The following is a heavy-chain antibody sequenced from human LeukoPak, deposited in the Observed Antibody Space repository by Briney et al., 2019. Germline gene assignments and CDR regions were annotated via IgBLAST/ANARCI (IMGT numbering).Heavy chain of an antibody. J-gene: IGHJ5*02. V-gene: IGHV4-30-2*01. D-gene: IGHD2-2*02. Sequence: SETLSLTCAVSGGSISSGGYSWSWIRQPPGTGLEWIGYIYHSGSTYYNPSLKSRVTISVDRSKNQFSLKLSSVTAADTAVYYCARDRIGYCGSTSCYTGWFDPWGQGTLVTVSS. CDR2: IYHSGST. CDR1: GGSISSGGYS. CDR3: ARDRIGYCGSTSCYTGWFDP.